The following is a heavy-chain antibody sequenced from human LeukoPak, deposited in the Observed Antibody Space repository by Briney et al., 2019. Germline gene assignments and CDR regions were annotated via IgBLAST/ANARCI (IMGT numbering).Heavy chain of an antibody. CDR3: ARGVGANRDY. CDR1: GGSISSYY. CDR2: IYYSGST. J-gene: IGHJ4*02. V-gene: IGHV4-59*05. Sequence: TSETLSLTCTVSGGSISSYYLSWIRQPPGKGLEWIGSIYYSGSTYYNPSLKSRVTISVDTSKNQFSLKLSSVTAADTAVYYCARGVGANRDYWGQGTLVTVSS. D-gene: IGHD1-26*01.